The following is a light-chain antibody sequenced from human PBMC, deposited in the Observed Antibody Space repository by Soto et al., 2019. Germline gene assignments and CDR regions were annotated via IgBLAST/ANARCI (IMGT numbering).Light chain of an antibody. CDR2: AAS. V-gene: IGKV1-27*01. Sequence: DIQMTQSPSSLSASVGDRVTITCRASQGISNYIAWYQQKPGKAPKLLIYAASTLQSGVPSRFSGSGSGTELSINIHGLQCEDVASYSCQKYSSVRRFGPGTKVDIK. J-gene: IGKJ3*01. CDR3: QKYSSVRR. CDR1: QGISNY.